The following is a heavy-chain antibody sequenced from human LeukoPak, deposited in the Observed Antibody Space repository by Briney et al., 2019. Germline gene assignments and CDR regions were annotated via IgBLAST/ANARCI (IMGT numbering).Heavy chain of an antibody. D-gene: IGHD3-10*01. CDR3: ARLPAGSGSLSYFDY. CDR2: IYYSGST. CDR1: GGSISSYY. V-gene: IGHV4-59*08. Sequence: SETLSLTCTVSGGSISSYYWSWIRQPPGKGLEWLGYIYYSGSTNYNPSLKSRVTISVDTSKNQFSLKLSSVTAADTAVYYCARLPAGSGSLSYFDYWGQGTLATVSS. J-gene: IGHJ4*02.